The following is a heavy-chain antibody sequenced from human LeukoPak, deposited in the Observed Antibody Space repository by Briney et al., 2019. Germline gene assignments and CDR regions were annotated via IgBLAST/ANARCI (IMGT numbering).Heavy chain of an antibody. J-gene: IGHJ6*03. Sequence: SETLSLTCTVSGGSISSYYWSWIRQPAGKGLEWIGRIYTSGSTNYNPSLKSRVTMSVDTSKNQFSLKLSSVTAADTAVYYCARDAYCSSTSCYTFGHYYYYMDVWGKGTTVTVSS. CDR2: IYTSGST. V-gene: IGHV4-4*07. D-gene: IGHD2-2*02. CDR3: ARDAYCSSTSCYTFGHYYYYMDV. CDR1: GGSISSYY.